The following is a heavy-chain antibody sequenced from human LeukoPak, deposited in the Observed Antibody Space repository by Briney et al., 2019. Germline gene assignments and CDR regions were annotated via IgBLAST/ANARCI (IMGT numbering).Heavy chain of an antibody. V-gene: IGHV4-39*07. CDR2: IYYSGST. Sequence: PSETLSLTCTVSGGSISSSSYYWGWIRQPPGKGLEWIGSIYYSGSTYYNPSLKSRVTISVDTSKNQFSLKLSSVTAADTAVYYCARAAYSSGPDYWGQGTLVTVSS. D-gene: IGHD6-25*01. CDR3: ARAAYSSGPDY. J-gene: IGHJ4*02. CDR1: GGSISSSSYY.